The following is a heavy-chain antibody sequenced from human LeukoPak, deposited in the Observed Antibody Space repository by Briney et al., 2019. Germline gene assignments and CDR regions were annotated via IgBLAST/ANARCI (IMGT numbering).Heavy chain of an antibody. Sequence: TETLSLTCAVSGGSISSNYWWSWVRQPPGKGLEWIGEIFHSGSINYKPSLKSRVTISIDKSKNQFSLKVTSVTAADTAVYYCARVRLGESSGYSLDYWGQGTLVTVSS. CDR2: IFHSGSI. J-gene: IGHJ4*02. D-gene: IGHD3-22*01. CDR3: ARVRLGESSGYSLDY. V-gene: IGHV4-4*02. CDR1: GGSISSNYW.